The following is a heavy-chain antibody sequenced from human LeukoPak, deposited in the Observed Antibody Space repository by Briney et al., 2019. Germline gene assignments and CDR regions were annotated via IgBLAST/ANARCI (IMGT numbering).Heavy chain of an antibody. CDR1: GYAFTTYD. Sequence: GASVKVPCKASGYAFTTYDINWVRQATGQGPEWIGWMNPNSGNTGYTQNFQGRVTMTRNTSISTAYMELSSLKSEDTAVYYYARGRGSGHKENWFDPWGLGTLVTVSS. V-gene: IGHV1-8*01. CDR2: MNPNSGNT. D-gene: IGHD6-19*01. J-gene: IGHJ5*02. CDR3: ARGRGSGHKENWFDP.